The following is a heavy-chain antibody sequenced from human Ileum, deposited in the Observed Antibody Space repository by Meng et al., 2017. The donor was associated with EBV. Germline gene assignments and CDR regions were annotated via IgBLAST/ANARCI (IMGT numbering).Heavy chain of an antibody. CDR2: LYFSRST. J-gene: IGHJ4*02. CDR1: GGSISSCYCC. CDR3: ARRGYSSGWYAYDY. V-gene: IGHV4-39*01. Sequence: ERREWGPGRVKPSETLSLTCTVSGGSISSCYCCWGRIRQPPGKGLEGIGSLYFSRSTYSNPPLESRVTISVDTSNNQFSLKLSSVTAADTAVYYCARRGYSSGWYAYDYWGQGTLVTVSS. D-gene: IGHD6-19*01.